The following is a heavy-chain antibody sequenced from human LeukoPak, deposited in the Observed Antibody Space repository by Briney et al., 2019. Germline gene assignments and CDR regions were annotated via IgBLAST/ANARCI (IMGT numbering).Heavy chain of an antibody. D-gene: IGHD3-22*01. V-gene: IGHV3-49*03. CDR1: GFTFGDYA. J-gene: IGHJ6*02. Sequence: GGSLRLSCTASGFTFGDYAMSWYRQAPGKGLEWVGFIRSKAYGGTTEYAASVKGRFTISRDDSKSIAYLQMNSLKTEDTAVYYCTSIVVANYYYYGMDVWGQGTTVTVSS. CDR3: TSIVVANYYYYGMDV. CDR2: IRSKAYGGTT.